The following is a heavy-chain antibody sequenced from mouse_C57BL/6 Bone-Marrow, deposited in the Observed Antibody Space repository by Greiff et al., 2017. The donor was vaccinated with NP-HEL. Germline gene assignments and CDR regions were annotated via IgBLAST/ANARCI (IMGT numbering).Heavy chain of an antibody. Sequence: QVQLQQPGAELVKPGASVKMSCKASGYTFTSYWITWVKQRPGQGLEWIGDIYPGSGSTNYNEKFKSKATLTVDTSSSTAYMQLSSLTSEDSAVYYGVYYYGSSYAWFAYWGQGTLVTVSA. V-gene: IGHV1-55*01. J-gene: IGHJ3*01. CDR1: GYTFTSYW. D-gene: IGHD1-1*01. CDR2: IYPGSGST. CDR3: VYYYGSSYAWFAY.